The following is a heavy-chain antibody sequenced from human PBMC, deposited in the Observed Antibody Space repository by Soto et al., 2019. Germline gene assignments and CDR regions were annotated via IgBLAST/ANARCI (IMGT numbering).Heavy chain of an antibody. V-gene: IGHV4-59*01. CDR1: GGSISSYY. CDR3: ARARWELLEFYFDY. CDR2: IYHSGST. J-gene: IGHJ4*02. D-gene: IGHD1-26*01. Sequence: PSETLSLTCTVSGGSISSYYWSWIRQPPGKGLEWIGYIYHSGSTKYNPSLKSRVTISVDTSKNQFSLKLSSVTAADTAVYYCARARWELLEFYFDYRAQRTPVTVSS.